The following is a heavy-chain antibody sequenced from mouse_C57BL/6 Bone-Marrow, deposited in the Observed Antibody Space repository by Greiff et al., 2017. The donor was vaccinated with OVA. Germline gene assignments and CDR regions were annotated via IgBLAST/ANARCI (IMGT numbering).Heavy chain of an antibody. CDR1: GYTFTDHT. CDR2: IYPRDGST. Sequence: VQLQQSDAELVKPGASVKISCKVSGYTFTDHTIHWMKQRPEQGLEWIGYIYPRDGSTKYNEKFKSKATLTVDTSSSTAYMQLSSLTSEDSAVYYCARAGTTPYYFDYWGQGTTLTVSS. V-gene: IGHV1-78*01. D-gene: IGHD2-13*01. CDR3: ARAGTTPYYFDY. J-gene: IGHJ2*01.